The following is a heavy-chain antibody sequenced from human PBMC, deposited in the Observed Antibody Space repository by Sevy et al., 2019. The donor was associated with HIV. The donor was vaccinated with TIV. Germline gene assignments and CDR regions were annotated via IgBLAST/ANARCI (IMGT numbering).Heavy chain of an antibody. CDR1: GLTSGAFA. CDR2: ISGSGSLT. Sequence: GGSLRLSCKVTGLTSGAFAMSWVRQTPGKGLEWISSISGSGSLTHYADSVKGRFTISRDKSKGTVDLEMNSLRGDDTAVYYCAKPNWNFRADWFDTWGQGTLVTVSS. J-gene: IGHJ5*02. D-gene: IGHD1-7*01. CDR3: AKPNWNFRADWFDT. V-gene: IGHV3-23*01.